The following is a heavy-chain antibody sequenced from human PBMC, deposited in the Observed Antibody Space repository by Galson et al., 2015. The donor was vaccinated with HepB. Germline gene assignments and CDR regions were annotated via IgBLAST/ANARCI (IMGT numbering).Heavy chain of an antibody. Sequence: SLRLSCAASGFTFSNYPMHWVRQPPGKGLEYVSAILSNGIATFYADSVKGRFTISRDNSKNTLYLQMNSLRPEDTAIYYCLITHRNWNYGNPWGQGTLVTVSS. D-gene: IGHD1-7*01. J-gene: IGHJ5*02. CDR2: ILSNGIAT. V-gene: IGHV3-64D*06. CDR3: LITHRNWNYGNP. CDR1: GFTFSNYP.